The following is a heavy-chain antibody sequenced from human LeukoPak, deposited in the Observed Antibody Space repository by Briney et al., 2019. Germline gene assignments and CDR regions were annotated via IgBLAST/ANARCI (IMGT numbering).Heavy chain of an antibody. J-gene: IGHJ6*03. CDR2: IWYDGGNK. CDR3: AKGAGGYYYYYMDV. Sequence: RSGGSLRLSCAASGFTFSSYGMHWVRQAPGKGLEWVAVIWYDGGNKYYADSVKGRFTISRDNSKNTLYLQMNSLRAEDTAVYYCAKGAGGYYYYYMDVWGKGTTVTVSS. CDR1: GFTFSSYG. V-gene: IGHV3-33*06. D-gene: IGHD3-10*01.